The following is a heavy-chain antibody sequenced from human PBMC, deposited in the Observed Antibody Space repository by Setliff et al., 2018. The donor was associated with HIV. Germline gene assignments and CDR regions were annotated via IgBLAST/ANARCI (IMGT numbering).Heavy chain of an antibody. Sequence: LSLTCTVSGGSISNSRYYWSWIRQPPGKGLEWIGSIYYSGSTYYNPSLKSRVTISVDTSKNQFSLKLSSVTAADAAVYYCASRVYYYDSSGYLREEGFDPWGQGTLVTVSS. CDR1: GGSISNSRYY. V-gene: IGHV4-39*01. J-gene: IGHJ5*02. CDR3: ASRVYYYDSSGYLREEGFDP. CDR2: IYYSGST. D-gene: IGHD3-22*01.